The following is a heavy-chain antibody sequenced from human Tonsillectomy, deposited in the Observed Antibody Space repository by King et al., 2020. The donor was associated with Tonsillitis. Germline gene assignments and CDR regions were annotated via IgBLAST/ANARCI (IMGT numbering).Heavy chain of an antibody. CDR1: GFTFSSYA. J-gene: IGHJ4*02. D-gene: IGHD2-21*02. V-gene: IGHV3-23*04. CDR3: AKSRSGFVSTADFDY. CDR2: ISGGGAST. Sequence: VQLVESGGGLVQPGGSLRLSCAASGFTFSSYAMSGVRQAPGKGLEWVSLISGGGASTYYADSVKGRFTISRDISKNTLYLQMNSLSADDTAVYYCAKSRSGFVSTADFDYWGRGPLVTVSS.